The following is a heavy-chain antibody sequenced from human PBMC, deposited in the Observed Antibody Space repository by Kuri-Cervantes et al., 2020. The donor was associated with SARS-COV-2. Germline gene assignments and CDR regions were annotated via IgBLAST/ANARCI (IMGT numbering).Heavy chain of an antibody. CDR2: IYHSGST. J-gene: IGHJ5*02. V-gene: IGHV4-38-2*01. CDR1: GYSISSGYY. Sequence: GSLRLSCAVSGYSISSGYYWGWIRQPPGKGLEWIGSIYHSGSTYYNPSLKSRVTISVDTSKNQFSLKLSSVTAADTAVYYCARAFKHNWKDDGWFDPWGQGTLVTVSS. D-gene: IGHD1-20*01. CDR3: ARAFKHNWKDDGWFDP.